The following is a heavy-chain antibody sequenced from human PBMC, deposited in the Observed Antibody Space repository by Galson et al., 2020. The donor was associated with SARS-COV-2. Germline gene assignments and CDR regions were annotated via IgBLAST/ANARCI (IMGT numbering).Heavy chain of an antibody. J-gene: IGHJ4*02. CDR2: ISASGGTP. V-gene: IGHV3-23*01. CDR1: GFTFSNYA. D-gene: IGHD3-22*01. Sequence: GGSLRLSCAVSGFTFSNYAMNWVRQAPGKGLEWVSVISASGGTPYYAESVKGRFTISRDNSKNMLYLQMNSLRAEDTAVYYCANAPRGYYDDSGNYFDYWGQGTLVTVSS. CDR3: ANAPRGYYDDSGNYFDY.